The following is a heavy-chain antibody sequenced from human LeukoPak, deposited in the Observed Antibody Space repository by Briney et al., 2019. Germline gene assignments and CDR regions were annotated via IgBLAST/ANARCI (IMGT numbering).Heavy chain of an antibody. CDR2: FSWNSGSI. V-gene: IGHV3-9*01. J-gene: IGHJ4*02. D-gene: IGHD6-13*01. Sequence: AGGSLRLSCAASGFTLDDYAMHWVRHALGKGLEGVSGFSWNSGSIGYADSVRGRFTISRYNAENTLYLHMPSLRAEDTALYYCAQDIWGTSSWYYFDYWGQGTLVTVSS. CDR1: GFTLDDYA. CDR3: AQDIWGTSSWYYFDY.